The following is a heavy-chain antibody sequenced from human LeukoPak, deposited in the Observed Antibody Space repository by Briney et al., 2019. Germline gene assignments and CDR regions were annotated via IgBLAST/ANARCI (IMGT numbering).Heavy chain of an antibody. CDR1: GFTFSSYS. J-gene: IGHJ3*02. CDR2: ISWNSGSI. CDR3: AESTTSAGSYDYDAFDI. V-gene: IGHV3-9*01. Sequence: PGGSLRLSCAASGFTFSSYSMNWVRQAPGKGLEWVSGISWNSGSIGYADSVKGRFTISRDNAKNSLYLQMNSLRAEDTALYYCAESTTSAGSYDYDAFDIWGQGTMVTVSS. D-gene: IGHD1-26*01.